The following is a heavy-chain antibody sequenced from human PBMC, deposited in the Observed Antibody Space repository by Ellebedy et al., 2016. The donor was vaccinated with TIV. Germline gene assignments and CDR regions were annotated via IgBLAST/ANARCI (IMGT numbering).Heavy chain of an antibody. CDR2: IFDSGSS. Sequence: SETLSLXCTVSGGSISNYYWSWIRRPPGKGLEWIGYIFDSGSSNYNPSLKSRVTTSVDTSKNHFSLKLSSVTAADTAVYYCARAVDAIGGSHNLFDYWGQGTLVTVSS. CDR3: ARAVDAIGGSHNLFDY. V-gene: IGHV4-59*01. J-gene: IGHJ4*02. CDR1: GGSISNYY. D-gene: IGHD4-23*01.